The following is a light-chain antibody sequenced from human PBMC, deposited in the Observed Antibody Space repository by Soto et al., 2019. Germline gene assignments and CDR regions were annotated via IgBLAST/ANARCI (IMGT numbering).Light chain of an antibody. V-gene: IGLV8-61*01. CDR1: SGSVSTSYY. Sequence: QTVVTQEPSFSVSPGGTVTLTCGLSSGSVSTSYYPSWYQQTPGQAPRTLIYSTNTRASGVPDRFSGSILGNKAALTITGAQADDESYYYCVLYRGSGMVFGGGTKLTVL. J-gene: IGLJ3*02. CDR3: VLYRGSGMV. CDR2: STN.